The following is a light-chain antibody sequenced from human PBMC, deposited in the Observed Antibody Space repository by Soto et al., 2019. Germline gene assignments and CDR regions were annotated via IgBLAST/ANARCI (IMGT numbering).Light chain of an antibody. Sequence: DIQMTQSPSSLSASVGDRVTITCQASQDINNYLNWFQQKPGQAPKLLIYDASNLQTGVPSRFIGSASGTDFTFTISSLQPEVIGTYYCKHNDKFLRTLGKGTRL. V-gene: IGKV1-33*01. CDR2: DAS. J-gene: IGKJ2*01. CDR1: QDINNY. CDR3: KHNDKFLRT.